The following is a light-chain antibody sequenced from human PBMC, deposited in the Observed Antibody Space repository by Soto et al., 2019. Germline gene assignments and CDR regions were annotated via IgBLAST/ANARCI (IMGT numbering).Light chain of an antibody. Sequence: QSVLTQPPSASGTPGQRVTISCSGSSSNIGSNTVNWYQQLPGTAPKLLIYSNNQRPSGVPDRFSGSKSGTSAPLAISGLQSEDDADYYCAAWDDSLNGQVFGTGTKVTVL. CDR3: AAWDDSLNGQV. V-gene: IGLV1-44*01. J-gene: IGLJ1*01. CDR1: SSNIGSNT. CDR2: SNN.